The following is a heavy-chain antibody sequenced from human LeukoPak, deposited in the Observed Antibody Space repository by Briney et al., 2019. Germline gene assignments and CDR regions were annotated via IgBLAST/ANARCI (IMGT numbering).Heavy chain of an antibody. CDR1: GGSITNNNW. CDR2: IYYSGST. D-gene: IGHD5-24*01. CDR3: ARRRRDGYNYYFDY. V-gene: IGHV4-31*11. Sequence: SETLSLTCVVSGGSITNNNWWSWIRQHPGKGLEWIGYIYYSGSTYYNPSLKSRVTISVDTSKNQFSLKLSSVTAADTAVYYCARRRRDGYNYYFDYWGQGTLVTVSS. J-gene: IGHJ4*02.